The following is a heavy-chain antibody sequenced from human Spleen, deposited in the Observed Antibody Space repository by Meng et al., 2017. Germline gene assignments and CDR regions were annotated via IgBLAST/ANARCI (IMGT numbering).Heavy chain of an antibody. D-gene: IGHD3-22*01. CDR3: ARTLYPYYYDSSGYVNDAFDI. CDR1: GYTLTELS. V-gene: IGHV1-46*01. Sequence: ASVKVSCKVSGYTLTELSMHWVRQAPGQGLEWMGIINPSGGSTSYAQKFQGRVTMTRDTSTSTAYMELSSLTSEVTAVYYCARTLYPYYYDSSGYVNDAFDIWGQGTMVTVSS. J-gene: IGHJ3*02. CDR2: INPSGGST.